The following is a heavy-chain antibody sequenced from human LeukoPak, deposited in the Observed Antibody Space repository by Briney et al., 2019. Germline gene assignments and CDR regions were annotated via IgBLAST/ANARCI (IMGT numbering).Heavy chain of an antibody. CDR3: ARGRPSPSSGWSKSITYYMDV. CDR2: IYYSGST. V-gene: IGHV4-59*01. D-gene: IGHD6-19*01. CDR1: GCSISSYY. Sequence: SETLSLTCTVSGCSISSYYWSWIRQPPGKGLEWIGDIYYSGSTNYNPSLKSRVTISVDTSKNQFSLKLSSVTAADTAVYYCARGRPSPSSGWSKSITYYMDVWGKGTTVTVSS. J-gene: IGHJ6*03.